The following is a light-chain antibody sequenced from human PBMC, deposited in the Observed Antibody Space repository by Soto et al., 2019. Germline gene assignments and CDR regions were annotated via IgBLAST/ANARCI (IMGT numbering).Light chain of an antibody. J-gene: IGLJ1*01. Sequence: QSALTQPPSASGSPGQSVAISCTGTTGDIGNYNFVSWYQQHPGKAPKLLIFEVNKRPSGVPDRFSGSKSGNTASLTVSGLQAEDEADYYCSSHGGNSPYVFGTGTKVPS. CDR2: EVN. CDR1: TGDIGNYNF. CDR3: SSHGGNSPYV. V-gene: IGLV2-8*01.